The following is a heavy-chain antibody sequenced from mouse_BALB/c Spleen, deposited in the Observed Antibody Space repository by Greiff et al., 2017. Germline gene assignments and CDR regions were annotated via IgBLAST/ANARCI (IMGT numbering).Heavy chain of an antibody. CDR3: ARWITTGYAMDY. V-gene: IGHV14-1*02. CDR1: GFNIKDYY. Sequence: VQLQQSGAELVRPGALVKLSCKASGFNIKDYYMHWVKQRPEQGLEWIGWIDPENGNTIYDPKFQGKASITADTSSNTAYLQLSSLTSEDTAVYYCARWITTGYAMDYWGQGTSVTVSS. CDR2: IDPENGNT. J-gene: IGHJ4*01. D-gene: IGHD1-1*01.